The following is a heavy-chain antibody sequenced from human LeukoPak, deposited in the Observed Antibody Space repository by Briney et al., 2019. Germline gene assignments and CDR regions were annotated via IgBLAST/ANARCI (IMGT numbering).Heavy chain of an antibody. V-gene: IGHV3-9*01. Sequence: GGSLRLSCAASGFTFDDYAMHWVRQAPGKGLEWVSGISWNSGSIGYADSVKGRFTISRDNAKNSLYLQVNSLRAEDTALYYCAKDKIYDFWSGYFDYWGQGTLVTVSS. CDR3: AKDKIYDFWSGYFDY. CDR2: ISWNSGSI. J-gene: IGHJ4*02. CDR1: GFTFDDYA. D-gene: IGHD3-3*01.